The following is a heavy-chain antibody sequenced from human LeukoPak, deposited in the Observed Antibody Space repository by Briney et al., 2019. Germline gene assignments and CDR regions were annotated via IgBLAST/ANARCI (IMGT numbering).Heavy chain of an antibody. CDR2: IYYSGST. D-gene: IGHD3-9*01. Sequence: SETLSLTCTVSGGSISSSSYYWGWIRQPPGNGLESIGSIYYSGSTYYNPSLKSRVTISVDTSKNQFSLKLSSVTAADTAVYYCARSHPILRYFDWLLPFDYWGQGTLVTVSS. V-gene: IGHV4-39*07. CDR3: ARSHPILRYFDWLLPFDY. J-gene: IGHJ4*02. CDR1: GGSISSSSYY.